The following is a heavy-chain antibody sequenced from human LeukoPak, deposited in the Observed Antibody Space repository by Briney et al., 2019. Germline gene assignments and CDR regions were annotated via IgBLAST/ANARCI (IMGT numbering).Heavy chain of an antibody. Sequence: GESLKISCKGSGYSFSTYWIGWVRQMPGKGLEWMGIIYPDDSDTRYSPSFQGQVTISADKSISTAYLQWSSLKASDTAMYYCARHLGIAVAGTVAPDYWGQGTLVTVSS. CDR3: ARHLGIAVAGTVAPDY. CDR2: IYPDDSDT. D-gene: IGHD6-19*01. CDR1: GYSFSTYW. J-gene: IGHJ4*02. V-gene: IGHV5-51*01.